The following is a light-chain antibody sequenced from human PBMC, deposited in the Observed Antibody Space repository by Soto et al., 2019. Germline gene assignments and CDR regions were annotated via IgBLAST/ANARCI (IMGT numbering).Light chain of an antibody. V-gene: IGKV3-15*01. Sequence: EIVMTQSPATLSASAGEGATLSCRASQGISDTLAWYQQTPGQTPRLLIYDTSIRATGVPARFSGSRSGADFTLTISSLQSEDFAVYYCQHYVTWPLTFGGGTKVDIK. CDR2: DTS. CDR3: QHYVTWPLT. CDR1: QGISDT. J-gene: IGKJ4*01.